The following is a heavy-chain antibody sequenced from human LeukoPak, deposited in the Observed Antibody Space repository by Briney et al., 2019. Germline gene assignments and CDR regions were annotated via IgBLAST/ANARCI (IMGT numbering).Heavy chain of an antibody. CDR2: ISGSNGNT. V-gene: IGHV1-18*04. CDR1: GYTFTGYY. Sequence: VKVSCKASGYTFTGYYMHWVRQAPGQGLEWMGWISGSNGNTNYAQKLQGRVTMTTDTSTGTAYMELRSLRSDDTAVYYCARSGRGTYYYFDYWGQGTLVTVSS. D-gene: IGHD1-26*01. J-gene: IGHJ4*02. CDR3: ARSGRGTYYYFDY.